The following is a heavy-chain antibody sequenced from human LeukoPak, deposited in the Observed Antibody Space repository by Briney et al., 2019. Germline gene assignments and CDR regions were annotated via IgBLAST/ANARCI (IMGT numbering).Heavy chain of an antibody. CDR1: GGTFTSYA. J-gene: IGHJ5*02. Sequence: SVKVSCKASGGTFTSYAISWVRQAPGQGLEWMGRIIPIFGTANYAQKFQGRVTITTDESTSTAYMELSSLRSEDTAVYYCARYENHCSGGSCYLRFDPWGQGTLVTVSS. CDR3: ARYENHCSGGSCYLRFDP. D-gene: IGHD2-15*01. CDR2: IIPIFGTA. V-gene: IGHV1-69*05.